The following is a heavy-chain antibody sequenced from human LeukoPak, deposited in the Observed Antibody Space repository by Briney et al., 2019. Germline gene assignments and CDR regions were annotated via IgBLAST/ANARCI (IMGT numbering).Heavy chain of an antibody. CDR1: GFTFSSYS. Sequence: RGSLRLSCAASGFTFSSYSMNWVRQAPGKGLEWVSSISSSSSYIYYADSVKGRFTIFRDNAKNSLYLQMNSLRAEDTAVYYCARDSSIAYCGGDRYSGSLFDYWGQGTLVTVSS. CDR2: ISSSSSYI. V-gene: IGHV3-21*01. CDR3: ARDSSIAYCGGDRYSGSLFDY. D-gene: IGHD2-21*02. J-gene: IGHJ4*02.